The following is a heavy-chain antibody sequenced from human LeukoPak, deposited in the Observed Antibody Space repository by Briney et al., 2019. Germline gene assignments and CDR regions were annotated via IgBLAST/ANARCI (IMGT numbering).Heavy chain of an antibody. CDR1: GVTFSSYS. CDR2: SSSSSSYI. D-gene: IGHD3-10*01. Sequence: PGGSLRLSCAASGVTFSSYSMNWVRQAPGKGLELVSSSSSSSSYIYYADSVKGRFTISRDNAKNSLYLQMNSLRAEDTAVYYCARDLSPLYYYGSGTPRNDAFDIWGQGTMVTVSS. CDR3: ARDLSPLYYYGSGTPRNDAFDI. J-gene: IGHJ3*02. V-gene: IGHV3-21*01.